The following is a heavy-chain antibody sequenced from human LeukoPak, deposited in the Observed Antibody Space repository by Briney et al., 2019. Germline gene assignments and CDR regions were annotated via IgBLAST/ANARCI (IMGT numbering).Heavy chain of an antibody. CDR1: GFTLSNYA. J-gene: IGHJ4*02. Sequence: GGSLRLSCAASGFTLSNYAMNWVRQAPGKGLEWVSSISGSNDNTYYADSVKDRFTISRDNSKNTLSLQMNSLRAEDTAVYYCAKGRGTTVTSAANYWGQGTLVTVSS. D-gene: IGHD4-17*01. CDR3: AKGRGTTVTSAANY. CDR2: ISGSNDNT. V-gene: IGHV3-23*01.